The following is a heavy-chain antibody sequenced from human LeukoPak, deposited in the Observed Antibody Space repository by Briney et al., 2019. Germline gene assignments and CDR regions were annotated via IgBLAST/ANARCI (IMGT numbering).Heavy chain of an antibody. CDR3: AIRDGYNHAFDI. Sequence: SETLSLTCTVSGGSVSSGRYYWSWIRQPPGKGLEWIGYIYHSGSTYYNPSLKSRVTISVDTSKNQFSLKLSSVTAADTAVYYCAIRDGYNHAFDIWGQGTMVTVSS. V-gene: IGHV4-61*01. J-gene: IGHJ3*02. CDR1: GGSVSSGRYY. CDR2: IYHSGST. D-gene: IGHD5-24*01.